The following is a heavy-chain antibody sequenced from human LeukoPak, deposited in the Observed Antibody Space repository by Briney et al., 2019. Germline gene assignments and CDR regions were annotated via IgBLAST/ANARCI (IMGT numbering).Heavy chain of an antibody. Sequence: GGSLRLSCAASGFTFSSYAMSWVRQAPGKGLEWVSVIYSGGATYYADSVKGRFTISRDISKNTLYLQMNSLRAEDTAVYYCAFSDTLDYWGQGTLVTVSS. CDR3: AFSDTLDY. D-gene: IGHD1-26*01. V-gene: IGHV3-66*01. CDR2: IYSGGAT. CDR1: GFTFSSYA. J-gene: IGHJ4*02.